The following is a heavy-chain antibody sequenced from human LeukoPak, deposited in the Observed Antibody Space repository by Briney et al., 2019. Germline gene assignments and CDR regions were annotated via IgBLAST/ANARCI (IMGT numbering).Heavy chain of an antibody. CDR1: GDSINVYY. CDR3: ARRRAEGGSNGLYNWFDP. CDR2: IYLTGST. Sequence: SETLSLICTVSGDSINVYYWGWIRQPPGKGLEWIGYIYLTGSTRYNPSLESRVTISVDTSKNQFSLKLSSVTAADTAVYYCARRRAEGGSNGLYNWFDPWGQGILVTVSS. D-gene: IGHD6-13*01. V-gene: IGHV4-59*08. J-gene: IGHJ5*02.